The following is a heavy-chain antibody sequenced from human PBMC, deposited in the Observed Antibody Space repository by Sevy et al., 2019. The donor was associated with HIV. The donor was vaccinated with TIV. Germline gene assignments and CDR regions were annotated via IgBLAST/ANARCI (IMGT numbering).Heavy chain of an antibody. Sequence: GGSLRLSCTASGFTFSNFGMHWVRQVPGKGLEWVTFIRYDGGDNYYAASVKGRFTISRDDSKNTLYLQMERLRAEDTAIYYCAKDLAGPGRRYFDYWGQGTLVTVSS. CDR3: AKDLAGPGRRYFDY. V-gene: IGHV3-30*02. CDR2: IRYDGGDN. J-gene: IGHJ4*02. D-gene: IGHD6-13*01. CDR1: GFTFSNFG.